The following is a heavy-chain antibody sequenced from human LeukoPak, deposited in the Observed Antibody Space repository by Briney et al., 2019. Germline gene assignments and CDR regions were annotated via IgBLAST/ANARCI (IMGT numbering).Heavy chain of an antibody. J-gene: IGHJ4*02. V-gene: IGHV4-59*01. Sequence: SETLSLTCTVSGGSISSYYWSWIRQPPGKGLEWIGYIYYGGSTNYNPSLKGRVTISVDTSKNQFSLKLSSVTAADTAVYYCARSKRGYSGYDPFDYWGQGTLVTVSS. D-gene: IGHD5-12*01. CDR2: IYYGGST. CDR1: GGSISSYY. CDR3: ARSKRGYSGYDPFDY.